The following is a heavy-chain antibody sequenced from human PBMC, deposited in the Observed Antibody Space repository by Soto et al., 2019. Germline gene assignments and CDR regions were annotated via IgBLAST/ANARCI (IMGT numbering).Heavy chain of an antibody. CDR2: IIPIFGTA. V-gene: IGHV1-69*13. D-gene: IGHD3-10*01. Sequence: SVKVSCKASGDTFSTYAISWVRQAPGQGLEWMGGIIPIFGTAKYAQTFQGRVTFTADVSTGTTYMELSSLRSEDTAVYYCARGGYGSGTYYYFDYWGQGTLVTVSS. J-gene: IGHJ4*02. CDR3: ARGGYGSGTYYYFDY. CDR1: GDTFSTYA.